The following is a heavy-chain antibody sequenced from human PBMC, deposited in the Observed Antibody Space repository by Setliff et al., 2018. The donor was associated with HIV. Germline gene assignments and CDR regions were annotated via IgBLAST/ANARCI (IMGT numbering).Heavy chain of an antibody. D-gene: IGHD5-12*01. CDR1: GFTFSSYW. J-gene: IGHJ6*03. Sequence: GGSLRLSCAASGFTFSSYWMRWVRQAPGKGLVWVSRINSDGSSTRSADSVKGRFTISRDNAKNTLYLQMNSLRAEDTAVYYCVREEVATISPYYYYYMDVWGKGTTVTVSS. CDR2: INSDGSST. CDR3: VREEVATISPYYYYYMDV. V-gene: IGHV3-74*01.